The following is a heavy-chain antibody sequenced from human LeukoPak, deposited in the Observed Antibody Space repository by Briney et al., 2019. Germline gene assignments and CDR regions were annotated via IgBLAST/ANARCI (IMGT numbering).Heavy chain of an antibody. D-gene: IGHD3-9*01. CDR1: GFTFDDYA. Sequence: GRSLRLSCAASGFTFDDYAMHWVRQAPGKGLEWVSGISWNSGSIGYADSVKGRFTISRDNAKNSLYLQMNSLRAEDTALYYCAKGYDILTGYYPHAFDIWGQGTMVTVSS. J-gene: IGHJ3*02. CDR2: ISWNSGSI. CDR3: AKGYDILTGYYPHAFDI. V-gene: IGHV3-9*01.